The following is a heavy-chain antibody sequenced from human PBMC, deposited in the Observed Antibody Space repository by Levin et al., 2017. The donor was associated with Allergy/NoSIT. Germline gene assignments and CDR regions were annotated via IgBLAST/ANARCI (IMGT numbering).Heavy chain of an antibody. CDR1: GYTFTSYG. J-gene: IGHJ3*02. D-gene: IGHD3-10*01. Sequence: GESLKISCKASGYTFTSYGISWVRQAPGQGLEWMGWISAYNGNTNYAQKLQGRVTMTTDTSTSTAYMELRSLRSDDTAVYYCARVGMIYYPQRGGAFDIWGQGTMVTVSS. CDR3: ARVGMIYYPQRGGAFDI. CDR2: ISAYNGNT. V-gene: IGHV1-18*01.